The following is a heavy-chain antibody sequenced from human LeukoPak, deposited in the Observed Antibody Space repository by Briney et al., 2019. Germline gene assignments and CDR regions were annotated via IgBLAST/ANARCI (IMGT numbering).Heavy chain of an antibody. D-gene: IGHD1-14*01. J-gene: IGHJ4*02. CDR2: INYDGST. V-gene: IGHV3-74*01. CDR3: AKGLSADTGESVY. Sequence: PGGSLRLSCAASGFTFSNYWMHWFRQAPGKGLVWVSRINYDGSTNYADSVKGRFTISRDNAKNSLYLQMNSLRAEDTALYYCAKGLSADTGESVYWGQGTLVTVSS. CDR1: GFTFSNYW.